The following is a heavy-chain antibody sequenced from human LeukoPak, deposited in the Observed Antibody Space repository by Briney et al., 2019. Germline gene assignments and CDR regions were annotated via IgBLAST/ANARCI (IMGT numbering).Heavy chain of an antibody. CDR2: IYHSGST. Sequence: SETLSLTCTVSGYSISSGYYWGWIRQPPGKGLEWIGSIYHSGSTYYNPSLKGRVTISVDTSKNQFSLKPSSVTAADTAVYYCARGEQQLVDYWGQGTLVTVSS. D-gene: IGHD6-13*01. J-gene: IGHJ4*02. V-gene: IGHV4-38-2*02. CDR1: GYSISSGYY. CDR3: ARGEQQLVDY.